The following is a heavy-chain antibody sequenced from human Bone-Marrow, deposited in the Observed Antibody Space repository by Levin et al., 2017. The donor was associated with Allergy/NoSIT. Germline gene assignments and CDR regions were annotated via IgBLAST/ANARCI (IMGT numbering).Heavy chain of an antibody. CDR1: GYTFTSYD. CDR2: MHPNNGNT. V-gene: IGHV1-8*01. Sequence: GGSLRLSCKASGYTFTSYDINWVRQATGQGLEWMGWMHPNNGNTGYAQKFQGRVTMTRNTSISTAYMELSSLRGEDTAVYYCARMALAEDSNWFDPWGQGTLVTVSS. D-gene: IGHD5-24*01. CDR3: ARMALAEDSNWFDP. J-gene: IGHJ5*02.